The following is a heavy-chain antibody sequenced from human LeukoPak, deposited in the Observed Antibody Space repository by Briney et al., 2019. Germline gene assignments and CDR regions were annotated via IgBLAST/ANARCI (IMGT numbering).Heavy chain of an antibody. J-gene: IGHJ5*01. CDR3: AKGGSPSHNWFNS. Sequence: GGSVRPSCAASGFTFSDYGMHWVRQAPGKGLEWVAFIRNDGSYEYYPDSVKGRFTISRDNSRNALFLQMHSLRAEDTAVYYCAKGGSPSHNWFNSWGQGTLVTVSS. CDR2: IRNDGSYE. V-gene: IGHV3-30*02. CDR1: GFTFSDYG. D-gene: IGHD2-15*01.